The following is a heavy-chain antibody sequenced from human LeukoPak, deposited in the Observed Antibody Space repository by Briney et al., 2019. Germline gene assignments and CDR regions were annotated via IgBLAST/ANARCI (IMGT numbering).Heavy chain of an antibody. D-gene: IGHD3-10*01. CDR2: IRYDGSNK. CDR1: GFTFSSYG. CDR3: AKLRPLGGVRGGHYDY. Sequence: GGSLRLSCAASGFTFSSYGMHWVRQAPGKGLEWVAFIRYDGSNKYYADSVKGRFTISRDNSKNTLYLQMNSLRAEDTAVYYCAKLRPLGGVRGGHYDYWGQGTLVTVSS. V-gene: IGHV3-30*02. J-gene: IGHJ4*02.